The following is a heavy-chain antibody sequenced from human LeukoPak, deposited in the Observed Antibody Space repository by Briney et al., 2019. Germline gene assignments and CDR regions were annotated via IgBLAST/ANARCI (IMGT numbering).Heavy chain of an antibody. CDR3: VRDANYYDSSGYPDY. CDR1: GYTFTSYY. V-gene: IGHV1-46*03. D-gene: IGHD3-22*01. J-gene: IGHJ4*02. Sequence: ASVKVSCKASGYTFTSYYMHWVRHAPGQGLGWMGIINPSGGSTSYAQKFQGRVTMTRDTSTSTVYMELSSLRSEDTAAYYCVRDANYYDSSGYPDYWGQGTLVTVSS. CDR2: INPSGGST.